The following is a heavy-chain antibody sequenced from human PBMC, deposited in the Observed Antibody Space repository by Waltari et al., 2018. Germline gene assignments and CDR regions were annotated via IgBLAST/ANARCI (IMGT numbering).Heavy chain of an antibody. D-gene: IGHD3-22*01. CDR1: GGSFSDYY. CDR2: INHSGSP. CDR3: ARRHYDNGGYYSEVLWFDS. V-gene: IGHV4-34*01. J-gene: IGHJ5*01. Sequence: QVQLQQWGAGLLKSSETLSLTCAVHGGSFSDYYWTWVRRTPGKGLEWIGEINHSGSPSYNPSLKSRVTLSADTSQKQFSLKVTSVTAADTAVYFCARRHYDNGGYYSEVLWFDSWGQGTPVTVSS.